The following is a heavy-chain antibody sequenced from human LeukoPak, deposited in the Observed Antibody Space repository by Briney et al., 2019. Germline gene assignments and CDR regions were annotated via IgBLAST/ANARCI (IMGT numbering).Heavy chain of an antibody. V-gene: IGHV3-7*01. J-gene: IGHJ4*02. CDR3: MRDRGYSTFDY. CDR2: MKEDGGEI. D-gene: IGHD4-23*01. CDR1: GFPFSNYW. Sequence: GGSLRLSCAGSGFPFSNYWMAWVRQAPGEGLEWVANMKEDGGEINYVDSVKGRFTISRDNAKNSLDLQMNSLRVDDTAVYYCMRDRGYSTFDYWGQGTLVIVSS.